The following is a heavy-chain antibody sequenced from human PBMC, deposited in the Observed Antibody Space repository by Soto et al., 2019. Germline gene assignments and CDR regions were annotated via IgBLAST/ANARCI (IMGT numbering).Heavy chain of an antibody. CDR3: ARANEGSGSYYYYYGMDV. CDR1: GGTFSSYA. J-gene: IGHJ6*02. Sequence: QVQLVQSGAEVKKPGSSVQVSCKASGGTFSSYAISWVRQAPGQGLEWMGGIIPIFGTANYAQKFQGRVTITADESTSTAYTERSSLRSEDTAVYYCARANEGSGSYYYYYGMDVWGQGTTVTVSS. D-gene: IGHD3-10*01. V-gene: IGHV1-69*12. CDR2: IIPIFGTA.